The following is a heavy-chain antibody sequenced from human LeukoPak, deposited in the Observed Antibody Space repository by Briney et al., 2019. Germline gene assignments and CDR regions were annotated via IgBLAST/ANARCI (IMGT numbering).Heavy chain of an antibody. CDR1: GGSFSGYY. Sequence: RPSETLSLTCAVYGGSFSGYYWSWIRQPPRKGLEWTGTIYYSGTTYFNPSLKSRVTISVDTSKNQFSLELSSMTAADTAVYYCARGPTLKYFHHWGQGTLVSVSS. J-gene: IGHJ1*01. CDR2: IYYSGTT. V-gene: IGHV4-34*01. CDR3: ARGPTLKYFHH.